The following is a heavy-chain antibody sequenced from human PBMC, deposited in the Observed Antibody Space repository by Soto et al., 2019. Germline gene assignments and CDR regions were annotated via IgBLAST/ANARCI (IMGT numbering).Heavy chain of an antibody. CDR3: ARVYYDFWSGYYTDYYYYGMDV. D-gene: IGHD3-3*01. V-gene: IGHV5-10-1*01. J-gene: IGHJ6*02. CDR2: IDPSDSYT. CDR1: GYSFTSYW. Sequence: PXASLKISCKGSGYSFTSYWISWVRQMPGKGLEWMGSIDPSDSYTNYSPSFQGHVTISADKSISTAYLQWSSLKASDTAMYYCARVYYDFWSGYYTDYYYYGMDVWGQGTTVTGSS.